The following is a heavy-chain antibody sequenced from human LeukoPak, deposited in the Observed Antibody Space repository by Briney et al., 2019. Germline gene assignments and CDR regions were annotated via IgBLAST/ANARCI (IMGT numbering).Heavy chain of an antibody. CDR3: SASRPHYGDYYGLDV. Sequence: GRSLRLSCAASGFTFSSYGMHWVRQAPGKGLEWVTVISYDGSHKYSADSVKGRFTISRDNSKNTLYLQMNSLRTEDTAVYFCSASRPHYGDYYGLDVWGHGTTVTVSS. V-gene: IGHV3-30*03. D-gene: IGHD4/OR15-4a*01. CDR1: GFTFSSYG. CDR2: ISYDGSHK. J-gene: IGHJ6*02.